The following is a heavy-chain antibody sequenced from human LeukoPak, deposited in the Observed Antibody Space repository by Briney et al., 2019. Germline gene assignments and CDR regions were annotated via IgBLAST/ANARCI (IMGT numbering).Heavy chain of an antibody. CDR1: GFTFSSYA. J-gene: IGHJ6*02. D-gene: IGHD1-7*01. Sequence: PGRSLRLSCAASGFTFSSYAMHWVRQAPGKGLEWVAVISYDGSNKYYADSVKGRFTISRDNSKNTLYLQMNSLRAEDTAVYYCARELELRLGVEVYYYYAMDVWGQGTTVTVSS. CDR3: ARELELRLGVEVYYYYAMDV. CDR2: ISYDGSNK. V-gene: IGHV3-30-3*01.